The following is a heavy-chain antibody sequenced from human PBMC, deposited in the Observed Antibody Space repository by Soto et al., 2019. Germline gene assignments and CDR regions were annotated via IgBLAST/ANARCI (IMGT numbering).Heavy chain of an antibody. Sequence: GGSLRLSCAASGFIFSNYGMHWVRQAPGKGLEWVAVIWYDGSNKHYADSVKGRFTISSDNSKSTLYLQMNSLRAEDTAVYHGARDRVYGSGSYNLPPDYWGQGTLVTVSS. CDR2: IWYDGSNK. CDR3: ARDRVYGSGSYNLPPDY. CDR1: GFIFSNYG. D-gene: IGHD3-10*01. J-gene: IGHJ4*02. V-gene: IGHV3-33*01.